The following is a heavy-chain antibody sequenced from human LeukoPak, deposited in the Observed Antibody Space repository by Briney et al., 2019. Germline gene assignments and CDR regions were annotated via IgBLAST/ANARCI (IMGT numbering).Heavy chain of an antibody. V-gene: IGHV3-74*01. D-gene: IGHD5-12*01. CDR1: GITSSYYW. Sequence: GGSPRLSCAASGITSSYYWMHWVRQAPGKGLVWVSRIDADGSSATYADSVKGRFTISRDNAKNTLYLQMNSLRAEDTAVYYCAREGGYDPFEYWGQGTLVTVCS. CDR3: AREGGYDPFEY. CDR2: IDADGSSA. J-gene: IGHJ4*02.